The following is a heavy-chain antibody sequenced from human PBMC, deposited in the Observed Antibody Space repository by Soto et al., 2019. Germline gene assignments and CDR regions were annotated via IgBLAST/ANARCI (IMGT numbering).Heavy chain of an antibody. CDR3: ARGDSAGYYPGHFDY. V-gene: IGHV3-33*01. CDR2: IWYDGGNR. D-gene: IGHD3-22*01. Sequence: QVQLVESGGDVVQPGRSWRLSCVASGLTFSRFGLHWVRQASGKGREWVAGIWYDGGNRLYADSVRGRFTVSRDDSKNTLYLQMISLRAEDTAVYYCARGDSAGYYPGHFDYWGQGTLVTVSS. CDR1: GLTFSRFG. J-gene: IGHJ4*02.